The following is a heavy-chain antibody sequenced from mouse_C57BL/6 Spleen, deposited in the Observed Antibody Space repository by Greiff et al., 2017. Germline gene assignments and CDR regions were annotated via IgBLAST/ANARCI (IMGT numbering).Heavy chain of an antibody. CDR1: GFNIKDDY. CDR3: TQLGRSWYFDV. D-gene: IGHD4-1*02. CDR2: IDPENGDT. J-gene: IGHJ1*03. Sequence: VQLQQSGAELVRPGASVKLSCTASGFNIKDDYMHWVKQRPEQGLEWIGWIDPENGDTEYASKFQGKATITADTSSNTAYLQLSSLTSEDTAVYYCTQLGRSWYFDVWGTGTTVTVSS. V-gene: IGHV14-4*01.